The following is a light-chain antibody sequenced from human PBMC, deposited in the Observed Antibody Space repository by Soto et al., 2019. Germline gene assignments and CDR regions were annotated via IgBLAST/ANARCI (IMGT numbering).Light chain of an antibody. J-gene: IGKJ2*01. CDR3: QQYGSSPPYT. Sequence: EVVLTQSPGTLSLSPGERATLSCRASERINNNYFAWYQQKPDQAPRLLIFGSSDRAAGIPDRFSGSGSGTDFTLTISRLEPEDFAVYYCQQYGSSPPYTFGQGTKLEIK. CDR1: ERINNNY. CDR2: GSS. V-gene: IGKV3-20*01.